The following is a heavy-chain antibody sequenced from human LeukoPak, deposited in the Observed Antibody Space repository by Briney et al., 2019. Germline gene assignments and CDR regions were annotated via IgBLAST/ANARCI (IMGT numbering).Heavy chain of an antibody. CDR3: ARVGTTWDWFDP. V-gene: IGHV1-46*01. D-gene: IGHD4-11*01. CDR1: GYIFTSYY. CDR2: INPSGGST. J-gene: IGHJ5*02. Sequence: GASVKVSCKASGYIFTSYYMHWVRQAPGQGLEWMGIINPSGGSTSYAQKFQGRVTMTRDMSTSTVYMELSSLRSEDTAVYYCARVGTTWDWFDPWGQGTLVTASS.